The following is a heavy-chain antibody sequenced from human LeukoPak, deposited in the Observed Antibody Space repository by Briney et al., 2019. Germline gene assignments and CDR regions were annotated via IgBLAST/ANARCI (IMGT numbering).Heavy chain of an antibody. Sequence: GASVKVSCKSSGGTFSSYAISWVRQAPGQGLEWMGGIIPIFGTANYAQKFQGRVTITADETTSTAYMELSSLRSEDTAVYYCARLASGYEALFDYWGQGTLVTVSS. CDR1: GGTFSSYA. CDR3: ARLASGYEALFDY. J-gene: IGHJ4*02. CDR2: IIPIFGTA. V-gene: IGHV1-69*13. D-gene: IGHD5-12*01.